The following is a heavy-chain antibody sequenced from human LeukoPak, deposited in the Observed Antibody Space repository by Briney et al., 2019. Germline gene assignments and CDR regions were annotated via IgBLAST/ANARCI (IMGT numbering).Heavy chain of an antibody. CDR2: IYPSGST. Sequence: SETLSLTCSVSGGSISGGRYYWNWIRQPGGRALEWIGRIYPSGSTNYNTSLKSRVTISVDTSKNQFSLKLSSVTAADTAVYYCARDVGYTTGPYYYDSSGYDHWGQGTLVTVSS. D-gene: IGHD3-22*01. V-gene: IGHV4-61*02. J-gene: IGHJ4*02. CDR1: GGSISGGRYY. CDR3: ARDVGYTTGPYYYDSSGYDH.